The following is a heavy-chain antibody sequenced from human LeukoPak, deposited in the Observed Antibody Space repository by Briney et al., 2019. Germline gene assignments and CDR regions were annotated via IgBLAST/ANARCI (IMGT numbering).Heavy chain of an antibody. Sequence: ASVKVSCKASGGTFSSYAISWVRQAPGQGLEWMGGIIPIFGTANYAQKFQGRVTITADESTSTAYMELSSLRSEDTAVYYCARGQHNVVVTAIHRAFDIWGQGTMVTVSS. CDR2: IIPIFGTA. CDR1: GGTFSSYA. V-gene: IGHV1-69*13. D-gene: IGHD2-21*02. J-gene: IGHJ3*02. CDR3: ARGQHNVVVTAIHRAFDI.